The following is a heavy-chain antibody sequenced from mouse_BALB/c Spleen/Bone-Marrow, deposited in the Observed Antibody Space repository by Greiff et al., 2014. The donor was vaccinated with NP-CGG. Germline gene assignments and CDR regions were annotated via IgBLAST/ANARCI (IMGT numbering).Heavy chain of an antibody. D-gene: IGHD2-9*01. CDR1: GYTFSSYW. CDR2: ILPGSGST. V-gene: IGHV1-9*01. J-gene: IGHJ3*01. Sequence: QVQLQQSGAELMKPGASVKISCKATGYTFSSYWIEWVKQRPGHGLEWIGEILPGSGSTNYNEKFKGKATFTADTSSNTAYMQLSILTSEDSAVYFCARTYYAYAWFVYWGQGTLVTVSA. CDR3: ARTYYAYAWFVY.